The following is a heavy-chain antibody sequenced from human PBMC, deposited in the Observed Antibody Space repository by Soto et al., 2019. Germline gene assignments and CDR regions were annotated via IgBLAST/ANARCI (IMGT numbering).Heavy chain of an antibody. CDR2: IWYDGSNK. Sequence: QVQLVESGGGVVQPGRSLRLSCVASGFTFSDDGMHWVRQAPGKGLEWVAGIWYDGSNKYYGDSVKGRFTISRDNSKNTLYLQMNSLRAEDTAVYYCARDEDYYGSGTYYNYGMDVWGQGTTVTVSS. D-gene: IGHD3-10*01. CDR1: GFTFSDDG. V-gene: IGHV3-33*01. CDR3: ARDEDYYGSGTYYNYGMDV. J-gene: IGHJ6*02.